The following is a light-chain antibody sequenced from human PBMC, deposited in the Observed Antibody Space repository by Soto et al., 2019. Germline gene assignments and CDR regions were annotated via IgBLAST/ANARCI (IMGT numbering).Light chain of an antibody. Sequence: EIVMTQSPATLSVSPGERATLSCRASQSVSSNLAWYQQKPGQAPRLLIYGASTRATGIPARFRGSGSGTEFTLTISSLQSEDFAVYYCQQYNNWPPSIIFGQGTRLEIK. CDR2: GAS. CDR1: QSVSSN. J-gene: IGKJ5*01. CDR3: QQYNNWPPSII. V-gene: IGKV3-15*01.